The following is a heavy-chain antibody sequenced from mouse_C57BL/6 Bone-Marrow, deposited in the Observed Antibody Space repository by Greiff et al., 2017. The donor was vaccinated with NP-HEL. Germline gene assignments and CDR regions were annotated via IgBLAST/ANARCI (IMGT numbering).Heavy chain of an antibody. Sequence: VKLVESGPGLVQPSQSLSITCTVSGFSLTSYGVHWVSQSPGQGLEWLGVIWRGGSTDYNAAFMSRLSITKDNSKSQVFFKMNSLQADDTSIYYCAKMGFAYWGQGTLVTVSA. V-gene: IGHV2-5*01. CDR3: AKMGFAY. CDR2: IWRGGST. CDR1: GFSLTSYG. J-gene: IGHJ3*01.